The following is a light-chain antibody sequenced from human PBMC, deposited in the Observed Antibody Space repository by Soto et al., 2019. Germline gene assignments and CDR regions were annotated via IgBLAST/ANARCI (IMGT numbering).Light chain of an antibody. J-gene: IGKJ4*01. V-gene: IGKV3-11*01. Sequence: EIVMTQSPATLSVSPGETASLSCRASQSSGNFLAWYQQKPGQAPRLLIYYISTRATGIPARFSGSGSGTDFTLTISSLEPEDFAVYYCQQYGSSPPEVTFGGGTKVDI. CDR2: YIS. CDR3: QQYGSSPPEVT. CDR1: QSSGNF.